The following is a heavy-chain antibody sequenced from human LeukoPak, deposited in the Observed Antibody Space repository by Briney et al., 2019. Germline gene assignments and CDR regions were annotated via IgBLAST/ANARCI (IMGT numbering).Heavy chain of an antibody. CDR3: ARESDYGYYYYIDV. Sequence: GGSLRLSCAASGFTFSDYYISWIRQAPGKGLEWVSYISSGGSTVHYADSVKGRFTISRDNAKKSLYLQMSSLRAEDTAVYYCARESDYGYYYYIDVWGKGNTVTVSS. J-gene: IGHJ6*03. V-gene: IGHV3-11*01. CDR2: ISSGGSTV. CDR1: GFTFSDYY. D-gene: IGHD4-17*01.